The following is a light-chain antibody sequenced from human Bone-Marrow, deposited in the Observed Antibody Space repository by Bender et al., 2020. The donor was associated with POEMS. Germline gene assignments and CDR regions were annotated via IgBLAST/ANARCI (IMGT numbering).Light chain of an antibody. Sequence: QSVLTQPPSASGTPGQRVTISCSGGSSNIGAHAVNWYQHLPGTAPKLLIYSSHRRPSEVPDRFSGARSGTSASLAISGLQSEDVADYYCAVWHDSLNGWVFGGGTKLTVL. J-gene: IGLJ3*02. CDR2: SSH. V-gene: IGLV1-44*01. CDR3: AVWHDSLNGWV. CDR1: SSNIGAHA.